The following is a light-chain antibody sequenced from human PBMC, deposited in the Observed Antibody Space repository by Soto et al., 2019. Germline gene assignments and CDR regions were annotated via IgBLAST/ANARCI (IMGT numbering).Light chain of an antibody. CDR1: SSNIGINY. CDR3: AAWDDSLGSHAV. CDR2: RNS. Sequence: QSVLTQPPSASGNPGQTVTISCSGNSSNIGINYVYWYQQLPGTAPKLLIYRNSQRPSGIPDRFSGSKSGTSASLAISGLRSEDEADYYCAAWDDSLGSHAVFGGGTQLTDL. V-gene: IGLV1-47*01. J-gene: IGLJ7*01.